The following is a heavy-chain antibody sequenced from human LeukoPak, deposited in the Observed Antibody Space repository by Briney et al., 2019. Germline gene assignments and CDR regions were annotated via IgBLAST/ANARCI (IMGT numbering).Heavy chain of an antibody. CDR2: ITGDGGRT. D-gene: IGHD6-19*01. CDR1: GFTFSFYA. J-gene: IGHJ1*01. CDR3: AKGSGASGWYLYFQH. V-gene: IGHV3-64*04. Sequence: GGSLRLSCSASGFTFSFYAMHWVRQAPGKRPECVSAITGDGGRTYYADSVKGRFTISRDNSKNTLYLQMNSLRAEDTAVYYCAKGSGASGWYLYFQHWGQGTLVTVSS.